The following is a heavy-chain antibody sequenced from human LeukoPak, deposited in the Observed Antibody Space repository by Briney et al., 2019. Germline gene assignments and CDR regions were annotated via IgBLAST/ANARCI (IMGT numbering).Heavy chain of an antibody. V-gene: IGHV3-66*01. CDR2: IYSGGST. CDR1: EFTVSSNY. Sequence: PGGSLRLSCAASEFTVSSNYMNWVRQAPGKGLEWVSVIYSGGSTYYADSVKGRFTISRDNSKNPLYLQMNSLRAEDTAVYYCAGGARRQQPFDYWGQGTLVTVSS. D-gene: IGHD6-13*01. J-gene: IGHJ4*02. CDR3: AGGARRQQPFDY.